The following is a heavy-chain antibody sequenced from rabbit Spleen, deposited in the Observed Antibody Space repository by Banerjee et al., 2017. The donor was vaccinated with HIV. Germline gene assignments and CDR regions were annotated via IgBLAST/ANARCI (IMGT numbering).Heavy chain of an antibody. V-gene: IGHV1S40*01. Sequence: QSLEESGGDLVKPEGSLTLTCTASGFDLNNYYYMYWVRQAPGKGLEWIGCIYTGGSGGIYYATWAKGRFTISKTSSTTVTLEMTSLTAADTATYFCARDLAGVIGWNFGWWGPGTLVTVS. CDR2: IYTGGSGGI. D-gene: IGHD4-1*01. CDR3: ARDLAGVIGWNFGW. CDR1: GFDLNNYYY. J-gene: IGHJ6*01.